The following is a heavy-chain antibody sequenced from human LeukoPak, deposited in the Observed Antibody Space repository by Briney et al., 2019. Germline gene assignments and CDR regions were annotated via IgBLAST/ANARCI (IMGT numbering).Heavy chain of an antibody. Sequence: GASVKVSCKASGYTFTSYAMHWVRQAPGQRLEWMGWINAGNGNTKYSQKFQGRVTITRDTSASTAYMKLSSLRSEDTAVYYCARDMEMATISGIDYWGQGTLVTVSS. CDR2: INAGNGNT. J-gene: IGHJ4*02. CDR3: ARDMEMATISGIDY. D-gene: IGHD5-24*01. CDR1: GYTFTSYA. V-gene: IGHV1-3*01.